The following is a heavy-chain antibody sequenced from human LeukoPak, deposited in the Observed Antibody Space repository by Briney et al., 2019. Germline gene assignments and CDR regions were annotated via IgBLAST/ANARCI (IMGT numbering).Heavy chain of an antibody. CDR1: GGSISSYY. J-gene: IGHJ4*02. Sequence: PSETLSLTCTVSGGSISSYYWSWIRQPPGKGLEWIGNIYYSGSTNYNPSLKSRVTISVDTSKNQFSLKLSSVTAADTAVYYCARSYAYDYPPTAYWGQGTLVTVSS. CDR2: IYYSGST. V-gene: IGHV4-59*01. CDR3: ARSYAYDYPPTAY. D-gene: IGHD3-16*01.